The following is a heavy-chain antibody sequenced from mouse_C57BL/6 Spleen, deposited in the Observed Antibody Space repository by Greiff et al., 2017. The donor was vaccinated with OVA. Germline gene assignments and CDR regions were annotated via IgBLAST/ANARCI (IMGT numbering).Heavy chain of an antibody. CDR3: AREDGYYEDWYFDV. CDR1: GYSITSGYY. J-gene: IGHJ1*03. D-gene: IGHD2-3*01. Sequence: ESGPGLVKPSQSLSLTCSVTGYSITSGYYWNWIRQFPGNKLEWMGYISYDGSNNYNPSLKNRISITRDTSKNQFFLKLNSVTTEDTATYYCAREDGYYEDWYFDVWGTGTTVTVSS. CDR2: ISYDGSN. V-gene: IGHV3-6*01.